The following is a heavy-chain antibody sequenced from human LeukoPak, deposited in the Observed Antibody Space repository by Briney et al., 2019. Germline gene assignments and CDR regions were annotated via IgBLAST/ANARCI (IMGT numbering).Heavy chain of an antibody. J-gene: IGHJ4*02. V-gene: IGHV3-20*04. CDR1: GFTFDDYG. Sequence: GGSLRLSCAASGFTFDDYGMSWVRQAPGKGLEWVSGINWNGGSTGYEDSVKGRFTISRDNAKNSLYLQMNSLRAEDTALYYCARDPAGGYSGYVFDYWGQGTLVTVSS. D-gene: IGHD5-12*01. CDR3: ARDPAGGYSGYVFDY. CDR2: INWNGGST.